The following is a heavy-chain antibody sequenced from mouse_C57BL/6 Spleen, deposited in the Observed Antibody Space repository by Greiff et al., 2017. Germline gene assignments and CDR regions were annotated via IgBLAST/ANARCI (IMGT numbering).Heavy chain of an antibody. CDR2: IYPGSGST. D-gene: IGHD1-1*01. CDR3: DRGSTVVATDAMDY. Sequence: QVQLQQPGAELVKPGASVKMSCKASGYTFTSYWITWVKQRPGQGLEWIGDIYPGSGSTNYNEKFKSKATLTVDTSSSTAYMQLRRLTSEDSAVYYCDRGSTVVATDAMDYWGQGTSVTVSS. J-gene: IGHJ4*01. V-gene: IGHV1-55*01. CDR1: GYTFTSYW.